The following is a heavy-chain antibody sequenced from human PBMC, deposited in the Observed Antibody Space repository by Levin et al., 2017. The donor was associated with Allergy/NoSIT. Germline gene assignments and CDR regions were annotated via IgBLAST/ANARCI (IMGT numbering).Heavy chain of an antibody. CDR3: VKDLRRFGVVPNDSYLDF. CDR2: ISWNSDSI. V-gene: IGHV3-9*01. CDR1: GFPFDDYA. D-gene: IGHD3-3*01. Sequence: PGGSLRLSCAASGFPFDDYAMHWVRLVPGKGLEWVSGISWNSDSIGYADSVKGRFIIFRDNAKNLLSLQMDSLRPDDTALYHCVKDLRRFGVVPNDSYLDFWGQGTLVTVSS. J-gene: IGHJ4*02.